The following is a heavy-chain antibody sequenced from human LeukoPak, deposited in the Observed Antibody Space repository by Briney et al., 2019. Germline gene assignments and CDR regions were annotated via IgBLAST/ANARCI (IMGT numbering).Heavy chain of an antibody. CDR3: TTRRHDGR. J-gene: IGHJ4*02. V-gene: IGHV3-15*01. Sequence: GGSLRLSCVGSGFTFTNAWMTWVRQAPGKGLEWVGRMKSKTDGGTVDYAALARGRFTISRDDSRNTLFLEMNSLTIEDTAVYYCTTRRHDGRWGQGTLVTVS. CDR2: MKSKTDGGTV. CDR1: GFTFTNAW. D-gene: IGHD1-1*01.